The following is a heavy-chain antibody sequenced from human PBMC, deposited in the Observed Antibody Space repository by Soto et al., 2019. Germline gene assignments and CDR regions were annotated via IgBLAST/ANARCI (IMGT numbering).Heavy chain of an antibody. CDR2: ISGNGGAT. V-gene: IGHV3-23*01. Sequence: GGSLRLSCTASGLTFSTFAMSWVRQSPGKGLEWVSTISGNGGATFYADSVKGRFTISGDNSKNMLFLQMNSLRAEDTAIYYCAKKVNSGPGSQYFDYWGQGTLVTVSS. CDR1: GLTFSTFA. D-gene: IGHD3-10*01. J-gene: IGHJ4*02. CDR3: AKKVNSGPGSQYFDY.